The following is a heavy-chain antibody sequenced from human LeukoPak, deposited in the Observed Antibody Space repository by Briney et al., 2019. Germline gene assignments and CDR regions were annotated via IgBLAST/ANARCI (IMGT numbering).Heavy chain of an antibody. CDR3: ASPSGRYCSSTSCYVDYYYSGMDV. CDR1: GFTFSSYS. D-gene: IGHD2-2*01. CDR2: ISSSSSYI. V-gene: IGHV3-21*01. Sequence: PGGSLRLSCAASGFTFSSYSMNWVRQAPGKGLEWVSSISSSSSYIYYADSVKGRFTISRDNAKNSLYLQMNSLRAEDTAVYYCASPSGRYCSSTSCYVDYYYSGMDVWGQGTTVTVSS. J-gene: IGHJ6*02.